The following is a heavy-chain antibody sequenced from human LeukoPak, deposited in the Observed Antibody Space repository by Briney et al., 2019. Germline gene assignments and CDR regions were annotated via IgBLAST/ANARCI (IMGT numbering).Heavy chain of an antibody. D-gene: IGHD6-25*01. Sequence: PSETLSLTCTVSGGSINNYYWGWIRQPPGKGLEWIGSIYYSGSTYYNPSLKSRVTISVDTSKNQFSLKLSSVTAADTAVYYCAREAAGSYYYYYYMDVWGKGTTVTVSS. CDR3: AREAAGSYYYYYYMDV. V-gene: IGHV4-39*07. J-gene: IGHJ6*03. CDR1: GGSINNYY. CDR2: IYYSGST.